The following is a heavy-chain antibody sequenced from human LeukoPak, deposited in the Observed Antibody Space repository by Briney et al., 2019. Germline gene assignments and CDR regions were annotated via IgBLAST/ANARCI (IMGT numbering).Heavy chain of an antibody. CDR2: IHSDGTT. CDR3: ARVKWGCFDA. J-gene: IGHJ5*02. V-gene: IGHV3-66*01. Sequence: VGSLSLSRAVSGFAVNSYNSTWDRQAPGKGVAWVSIIHSDGTTYYADSVKGRFTMSRDICRNTVYLQMNSLRAEDTAVCYCARVKWGCFDAWGQGILVTVYS. D-gene: IGHD3-9*01. CDR1: GFAVNSYN.